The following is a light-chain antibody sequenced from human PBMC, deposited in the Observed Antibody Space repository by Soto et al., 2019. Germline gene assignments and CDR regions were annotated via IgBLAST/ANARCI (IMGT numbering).Light chain of an antibody. CDR3: CSYAGSSTYV. CDR2: EVS. Sequence: ALTQPASVSGSPGQSITISCTGTSSDVGSYNLVSWYQQHPGEAPKLMIYEVSKRPSGVSNRFSGSKSGNTASLTISGLQAEDEADYYCCSYAGSSTYVFGTGTKVTVL. J-gene: IGLJ1*01. V-gene: IGLV2-23*02. CDR1: SSDVGSYNL.